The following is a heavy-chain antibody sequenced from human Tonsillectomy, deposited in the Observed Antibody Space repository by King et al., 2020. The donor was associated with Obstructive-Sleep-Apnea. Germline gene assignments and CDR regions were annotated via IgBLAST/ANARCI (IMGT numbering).Heavy chain of an antibody. CDR2: IFYSGRT. Sequence: QLQESGPGLVKPSETLSLTCTVSGGSISSYHWNWIRQPPGKGLEWIGYIFYSGRTNYNPSLKSRLTMSVDTSKNQLSLKLSSVTAADTAVYYCARQEVVVIYAFDLWGQGTMVTVSS. D-gene: IGHD3-22*01. J-gene: IGHJ3*01. CDR1: GGSISSYH. V-gene: IGHV4-59*08. CDR3: ARQEVVVIYAFDL.